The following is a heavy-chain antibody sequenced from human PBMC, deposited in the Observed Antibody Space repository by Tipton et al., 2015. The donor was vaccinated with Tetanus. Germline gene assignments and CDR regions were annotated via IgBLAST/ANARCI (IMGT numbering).Heavy chain of an antibody. Sequence: TLSLTCTVSGGSVSRSSHYWTWIRQPPGKALEWIGSIYYSGSTFYHPSLQSRVTISVDTSKNQFSLRLSSVTAADTAVYFCARHPPPYYYGSGSYLDYWGQGTPVTVSS. CDR2: IYYSGST. D-gene: IGHD3-10*01. V-gene: IGHV4-39*01. CDR1: GGSVSRSSHY. CDR3: ARHPPPYYYGSGSYLDY. J-gene: IGHJ4*02.